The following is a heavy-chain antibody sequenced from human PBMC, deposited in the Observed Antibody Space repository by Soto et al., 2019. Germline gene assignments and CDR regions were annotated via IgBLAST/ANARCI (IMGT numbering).Heavy chain of an antibody. V-gene: IGHV3-23*01. CDR2: ISGSGGST. CDR3: AKDGYYDSSGFRNWFDP. CDR1: GFTFSSYA. D-gene: IGHD3-22*01. J-gene: IGHJ5*02. Sequence: GGSLRLSCAASGFTFSSYAMSWVRQAPGKGLEWVSAISGSGGSTYYADSVKGRFTISRDNSKNTLYLQMNSLRAEDTAVHYCAKDGYYDSSGFRNWFDPWGQGTLVTVSS.